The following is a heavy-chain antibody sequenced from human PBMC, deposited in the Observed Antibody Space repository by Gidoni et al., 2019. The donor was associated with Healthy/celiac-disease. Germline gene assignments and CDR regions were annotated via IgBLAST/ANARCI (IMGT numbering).Heavy chain of an antibody. CDR3: ARGGMTTVTREFDL. J-gene: IGHJ4*02. CDR2: INHPGSI. CDR1: GWSFSGYY. V-gene: IGHV4-34*01. D-gene: IGHD4-17*01. Sequence: QVQLQQWGAGLLKPSETLSLTCAVYGWSFSGYYWSWIRQPPGKGLEWLGEINHPGSINYNPSLKSRVTISVDTSKNQLSLRLSSVTAADTAVYYCARGGMTTVTREFDLWGQGTLVTVSS.